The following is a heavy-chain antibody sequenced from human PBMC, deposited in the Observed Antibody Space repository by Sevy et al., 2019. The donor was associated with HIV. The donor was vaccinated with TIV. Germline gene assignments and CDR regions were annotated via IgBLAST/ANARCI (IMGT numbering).Heavy chain of an antibody. CDR3: ARADYGDYSGEFDY. Sequence: GGSLRLSCAASGITFTSHAMHWVRQAPGKGLEWVTIISYDGSNKYYADSVKGRFTISRDNSKNTLYLQMNSLRAEDTAVYYCARADYGDYSGEFDYWGQGTLVTVSS. J-gene: IGHJ4*02. CDR2: ISYDGSNK. D-gene: IGHD4-17*01. V-gene: IGHV3-30-3*01. CDR1: GITFTSHA.